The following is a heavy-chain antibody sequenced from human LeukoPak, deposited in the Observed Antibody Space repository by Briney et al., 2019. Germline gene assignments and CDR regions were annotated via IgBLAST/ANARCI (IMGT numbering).Heavy chain of an antibody. Sequence: GGSLKISFKGSGSRFSTYWIGWGRRLPGKGVGLMGIIYPGGSDTRYSPSFQGQITISADKSTSTPYLQWSSLKVSDTATYYCARSLPGTMLRGYGMDVWGQGTTVTVSS. CDR1: GSRFSTYW. J-gene: IGHJ6*02. CDR3: ARSLPGTMLRGYGMDV. V-gene: IGHV5-51*01. D-gene: IGHD3-10*01. CDR2: IYPGGSDT.